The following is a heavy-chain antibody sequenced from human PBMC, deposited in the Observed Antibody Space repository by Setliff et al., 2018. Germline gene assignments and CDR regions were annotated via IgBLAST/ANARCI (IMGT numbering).Heavy chain of an antibody. Sequence: ASVKVSCKASGYTFTGYYMHWVRQAPGQGLEWMGWINPKTGGTNYAQKFQGRVTMTRDASINTAFMHLSSLKSDDMAVYYCAREPYDYIWGSYRSPYFDHWGQGARVTVSS. CDR1: GYTFTGYY. J-gene: IGHJ4*02. CDR2: INPKTGGT. V-gene: IGHV1-2*02. CDR3: AREPYDYIWGSYRSPYFDH. D-gene: IGHD3-16*02.